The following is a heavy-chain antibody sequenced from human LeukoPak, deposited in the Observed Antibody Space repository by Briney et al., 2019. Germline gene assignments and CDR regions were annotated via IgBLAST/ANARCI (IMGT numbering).Heavy chain of an antibody. D-gene: IGHD1-20*01. J-gene: IGHJ4*02. V-gene: IGHV4-61*02. CDR2: IYTSGST. CDR1: GGSISSGSYY. CDR3: ARSWDNWNFFDY. Sequence: SQTLSLTCTVSGGSISSGSYYWSWIRQPAGKGLEWIGRIYTSGSTNYNPSLKGRVTISVDTSKNQFSLKLSSVTAADTAVYYCARSWDNWNFFDYWGQGTLVTVSS.